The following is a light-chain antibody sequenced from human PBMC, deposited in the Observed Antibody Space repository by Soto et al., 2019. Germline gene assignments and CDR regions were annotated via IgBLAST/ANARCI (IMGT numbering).Light chain of an antibody. CDR3: SSYSSTTTYIL. CDR2: EVT. V-gene: IGLV2-14*01. J-gene: IGLJ7*01. Sequence: QSVLTQPASVSGSPGQSITISCTGTSSDVGGYKYVSWYQQHPGKAPKLLIYEVTNRPSEVSDRFSGSKSGNTASLTISGLQSEDEAFYHCSSYSSTTTYILFGGGTQLTVL. CDR1: SSDVGGYKY.